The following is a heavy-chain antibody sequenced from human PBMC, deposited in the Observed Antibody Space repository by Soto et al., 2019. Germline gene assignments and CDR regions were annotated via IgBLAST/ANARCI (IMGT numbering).Heavy chain of an antibody. CDR3: ARESEASRQLVPNERFDY. CDR2: IIPIFGTA. V-gene: IGHV1-69*01. Sequence: QVQPVQSGAEVKKPGSSVKVSCKASGGTFSSYAISWVRQAPGQGLEWMGGIIPIFGTANYAQKFQGRVTITADESTSTAYMELSSLRSEDTAVYYCARESEASRQLVPNERFDYWGQGTLVTVSS. CDR1: GGTFSSYA. D-gene: IGHD6-13*01. J-gene: IGHJ4*02.